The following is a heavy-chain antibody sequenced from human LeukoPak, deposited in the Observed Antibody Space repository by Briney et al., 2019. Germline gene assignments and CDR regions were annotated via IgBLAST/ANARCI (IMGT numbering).Heavy chain of an antibody. CDR1: GFTFSSYA. CDR3: ATSSGPYYYGSGKTP. CDR2: ISYDGSNK. V-gene: IGHV3-30*04. Sequence: GRSLRLSCAASGFTFSSYAMHWVRQAPGKGLEWVAVISYDGSNKYYADSVKGRFTISRDDSKSTLYLQMNSLRAEDTAVYYCATSSGPYYYGSGKTPWGQGTLVTVSS. D-gene: IGHD3-10*01. J-gene: IGHJ5*02.